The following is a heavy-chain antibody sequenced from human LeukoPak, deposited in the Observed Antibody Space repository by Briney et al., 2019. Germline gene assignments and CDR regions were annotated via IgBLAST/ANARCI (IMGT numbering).Heavy chain of an antibody. D-gene: IGHD1-26*01. CDR2: IKQGGGEK. J-gene: IGHJ4*02. V-gene: IGHV3-7*03. CDR1: GFTFSSYW. CDR3: AREEGSYYPLDY. Sequence: GGSLRLSCAASGFTFSSYWMSWVRQAPGKGLEWVANIKQGGGEKYYVDSVKGRFTISRDNSKNSLYLQMNSLRAEDTAVYYCAREEGSYYPLDYWGQGTLGTVSS.